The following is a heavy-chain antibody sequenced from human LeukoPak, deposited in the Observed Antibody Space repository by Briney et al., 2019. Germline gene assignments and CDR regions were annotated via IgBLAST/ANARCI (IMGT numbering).Heavy chain of an antibody. CDR3: ARDGGHSTDLDY. J-gene: IGHJ4*02. CDR1: GFTFSRHW. V-gene: IGHV3-7*01. D-gene: IGHD2-8*02. CDR2: IKQDGSER. Sequence: GGSLRLSCATSGFTFSRHWMSWVRQAPGKGPEWVANIKQDGSERYYVHSVKGRFTISRDNAKNSLYLQMTSLRAEDTAVYYCARDGGHSTDLDYWGQGIPVTVSS.